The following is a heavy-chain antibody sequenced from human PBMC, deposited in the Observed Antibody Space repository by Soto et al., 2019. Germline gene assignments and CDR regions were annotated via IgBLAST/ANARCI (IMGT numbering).Heavy chain of an antibody. J-gene: IGHJ6*02. D-gene: IGHD6-13*01. CDR2: MYHNGST. Sequence: PSETLSLTCTVSRFSISCNKWWSWVRQPPGKGLEWIGQMYHNGSTNYTPSLKSRVTISVDTSKNQFSLKLSSVTAADTAVYYCARFFPPKQQLARPTHYYYYYGMDVWGQGTTVTVSS. V-gene: IGHV4-4*02. CDR1: RFSISCNKW. CDR3: ARFFPPKQQLARPTHYYYYYGMDV.